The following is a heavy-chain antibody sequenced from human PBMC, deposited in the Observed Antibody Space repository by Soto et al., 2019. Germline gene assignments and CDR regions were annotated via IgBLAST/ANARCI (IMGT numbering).Heavy chain of an antibody. V-gene: IGHV2-5*02. CDR2: IYWDDDK. Sequence: QITLKESGPTLVKPTQTLKLTCTFSGFSLSTSGVGVGWLRQPPGKALEWLALIYWDDDKRYSPSLESRLTITRDTSKNHVVLALTNVDPVDTATYFCAHILAGSTSGYFDYWGQGTLVAVSS. D-gene: IGHD3-9*01. J-gene: IGHJ4*02. CDR3: AHILAGSTSGYFDY. CDR1: GFSLSTSGVG.